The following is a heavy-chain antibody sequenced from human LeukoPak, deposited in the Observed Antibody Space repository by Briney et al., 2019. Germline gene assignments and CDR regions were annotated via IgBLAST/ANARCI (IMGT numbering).Heavy chain of an antibody. D-gene: IGHD2-2*01. CDR2: INPSGGST. V-gene: IGHV1-46*01. CDR3: ARSAEPGALRHFDY. J-gene: IGHJ4*02. CDR1: GYSFINYY. Sequence: ASVKVSCKASGYSFINYYIYWVRQAPGQGLEWMGTINPSGGSTNYAQKFQGRVTMTRDTSTSTLYMELSSLSSEDTAVYYCARSAEPGALRHFDYWGQGTLVTVSS.